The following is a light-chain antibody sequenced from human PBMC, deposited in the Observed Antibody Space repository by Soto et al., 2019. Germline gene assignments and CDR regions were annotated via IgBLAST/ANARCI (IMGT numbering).Light chain of an antibody. CDR1: QSISSY. J-gene: IGKJ5*01. CDR2: GVS. CDR3: QQYSDWPSIT. V-gene: IGKV3-15*01. Sequence: EIVMTQSPETLSVSAGERATLSFRATQSISSYLAWYQLKPGQAPRLLIYGVSTRATGIPARFSGSGSGTEFTLTISSLQSEDVAVYYCQQYSDWPSITFGQGTRLEIK.